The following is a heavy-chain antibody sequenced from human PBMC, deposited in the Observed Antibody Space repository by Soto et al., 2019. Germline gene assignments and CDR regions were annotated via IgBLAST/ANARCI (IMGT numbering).Heavy chain of an antibody. J-gene: IGHJ1*01. D-gene: IGHD1-26*01. V-gene: IGHV1-58*01. CDR1: RYTKTSSS. Sequence: GISAKVTCEARRYTKTSSSRQSLHHSRRQRLEWIGWIVVGSGNTNYAQKFQERVTITRDMSTSTAYMELSSLRSEDTAAYFCAEPIVRATWVPPFAYLGQRTLV. CDR2: IVVGSGNT. CDR3: AEPIVRATWVPPFAY.